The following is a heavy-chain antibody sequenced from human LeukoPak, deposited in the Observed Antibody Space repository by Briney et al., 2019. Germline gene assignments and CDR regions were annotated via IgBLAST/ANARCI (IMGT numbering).Heavy chain of an antibody. Sequence: GGSLRLSCAASGFTVSSNYMSWVRHAPGEGLEWVSVMYSGGSTYYADYVKGRFTISSDNSKNTLYLQMNSLRAEETAVYYCARSTVVTGRYYYYYLDVWGKGTTVTVS. CDR1: GFTVSSNY. J-gene: IGHJ6*03. D-gene: IGHD4-23*01. V-gene: IGHV3-53*01. CDR3: ARSTVVTGRYYYYYLDV. CDR2: MYSGGST.